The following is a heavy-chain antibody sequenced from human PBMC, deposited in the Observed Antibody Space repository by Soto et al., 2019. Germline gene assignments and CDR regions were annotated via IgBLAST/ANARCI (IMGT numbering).Heavy chain of an antibody. Sequence: QVQLVQSGAEVKKPGASVKVSCKASGYSFTDYHIHWVRQAPGQGLEWLGRINPKSGGTSTAQKFQGWVNMTTDTSISTASMELTRLTSDDTAIYYCARGDSTDCSNGVCSFFYNHDMDVWGQGTTVTVSS. V-gene: IGHV1-2*04. D-gene: IGHD2-8*01. CDR3: ARGDSTDCSNGVCSFFYNHDMDV. J-gene: IGHJ6*02. CDR1: GYSFTDYH. CDR2: INPKSGGT.